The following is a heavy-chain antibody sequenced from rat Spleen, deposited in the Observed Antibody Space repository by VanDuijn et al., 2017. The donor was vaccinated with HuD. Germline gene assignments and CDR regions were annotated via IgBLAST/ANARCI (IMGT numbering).Heavy chain of an antibody. J-gene: IGHJ2*01. V-gene: IGHV5-22*01. CDR1: GFTFSDYY. Sequence: EVQLVESGGGLVQPGRSLKLSCAASGFTFSDYYMAWVRQAPKKGLEWVASISYEGSSTYYGDSVKGRFTISRDNAKSTLYLQMDSLRSEDTATYYCARPNDYWGQGVMVTVSS. CDR2: ISYEGSST. CDR3: ARPNDY.